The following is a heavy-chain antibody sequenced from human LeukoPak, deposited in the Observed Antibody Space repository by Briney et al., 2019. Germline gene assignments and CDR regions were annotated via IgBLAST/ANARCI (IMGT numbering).Heavy chain of an antibody. CDR1: GYTFTNYG. CDR3: ARVLAYCSSTSCHDY. D-gene: IGHD2-2*01. CDR2: ISAYNGNT. J-gene: IGHJ4*02. Sequence: ALVKVSCKASGYTFTNYGVSWVRQAPGQGLEWMGWISAYNGNTDYAQKLQGRVTMTTDTSTSTAYMELRSLRSDDTAVYYCARVLAYCSSTSCHDYWGQGTLVTVYS. V-gene: IGHV1-18*01.